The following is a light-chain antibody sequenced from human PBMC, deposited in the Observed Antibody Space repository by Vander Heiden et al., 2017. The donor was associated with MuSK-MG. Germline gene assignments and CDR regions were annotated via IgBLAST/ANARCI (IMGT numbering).Light chain of an antibody. J-gene: IGKJ2*01. V-gene: IGKV4-1*01. CDR1: QSVLYSSNNKNY. CDR2: WAS. CDR3: QQDDSNPYT. Sequence: DIVMTQPSDSLAAALVERATINCKSSQSVLYSSNNKNYLAWYQLKLVQPPKLLIYWASTRESEVPDQYSGSRSATDFTLTISSLQAEDVAVYYCQQDDSNPYTFGQGTKLEIK.